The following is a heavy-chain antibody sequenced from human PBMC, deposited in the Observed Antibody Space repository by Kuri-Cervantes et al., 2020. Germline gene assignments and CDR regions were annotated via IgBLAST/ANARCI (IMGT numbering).Heavy chain of an antibody. D-gene: IGHD1-26*01. Sequence: GGSLRLPCEGSGFTFSSYSMNWVRQAPGKGLEWVSYISRSSTTIYYADSVKGRFTISKDNARRSLNLQMNSLRAEDTAVYFCARGIGVGASSYDAFDIWGRGTMVTVSS. CDR2: ISRSSTTI. CDR3: ARGIGVGASSYDAFDI. V-gene: IGHV3-48*01. CDR1: GFTFSSYS. J-gene: IGHJ3*02.